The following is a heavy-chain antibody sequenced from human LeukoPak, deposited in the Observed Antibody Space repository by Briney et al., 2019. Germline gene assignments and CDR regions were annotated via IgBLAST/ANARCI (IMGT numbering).Heavy chain of an antibody. CDR1: GFTFTNSA. CDR2: IVVGSGNT. V-gene: IGHV1-58*01. D-gene: IGHD3-10*01. J-gene: IGHJ4*02. Sequence: GTSVTVSFKASGFTFTNSAVQWVRQARGQRLEWIGCIVVGSGNTNYAQKFQERVTITRDMSTSTAYMELSSLRSEDTAVYYCAADPTMVRGVIHDYWGQGTLVTVSS. CDR3: AADPTMVRGVIHDY.